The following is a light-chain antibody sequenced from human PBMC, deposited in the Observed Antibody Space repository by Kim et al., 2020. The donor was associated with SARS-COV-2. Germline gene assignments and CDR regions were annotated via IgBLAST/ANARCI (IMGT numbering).Light chain of an antibody. CDR1: RRGIGRSC. V-gene: IGLV6-57*03. Sequence: TVITRSTRSRRGIGRSCVRWDQQRPGSAPATVIYEDNRRPSGVPDRFSGSIDSSSNSASLTISGLQTEDEADYYCQSYDSTNQVVFGGGTQLTVL. CDR3: QSYDSTNQVV. CDR2: EDN. J-gene: IGLJ2*01.